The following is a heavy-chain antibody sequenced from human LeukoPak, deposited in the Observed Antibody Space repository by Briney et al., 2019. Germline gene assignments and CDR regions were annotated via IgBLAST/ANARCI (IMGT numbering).Heavy chain of an antibody. D-gene: IGHD3-22*01. CDR3: ARGGHYDVDAMDV. Sequence: GASVKVSCKAFGGTFSSFAISWVRQAPGQGLEWMGRIIPFLGIPKYAQKFQERVTITAYRSTSIAYMELRSLRSEDTAVYYCARGGHYDVDAMDVWGQGTTVTVSS. CDR1: GGTFSSFA. V-gene: IGHV1-69*04. J-gene: IGHJ6*02. CDR2: IIPFLGIP.